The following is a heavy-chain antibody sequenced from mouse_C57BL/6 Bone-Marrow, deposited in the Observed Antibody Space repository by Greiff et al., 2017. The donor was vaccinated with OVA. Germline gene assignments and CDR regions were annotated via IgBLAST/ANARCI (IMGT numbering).Heavy chain of an antibody. CDR1: GFSLTSYG. CDR3: AKNLGYDYVLDY. CDR2: IWRGGST. V-gene: IGHV2-5*01. Sequence: QVQLQQSGPGLVQPSQSLSITCTVSGFSLTSYGVHWVRQSPGKGLEWLGVIWRGGSTDYNAAFMSRLSITKDNSKSQVFFKMDSLQADDTAIYYCAKNLGYDYVLDYWGQGTTLTVSS. D-gene: IGHD2-4*01. J-gene: IGHJ2*01.